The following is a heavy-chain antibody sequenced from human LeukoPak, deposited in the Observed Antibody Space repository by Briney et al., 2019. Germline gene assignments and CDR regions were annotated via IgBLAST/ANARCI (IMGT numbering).Heavy chain of an antibody. J-gene: IGHJ4*02. CDR2: IYHSGST. Sequence: LESLSLTCAVSGYSISSGYYWGWIRQPPGKGREWIGSIYHSGSTYYNPSLKSRVTISVDTSKNQFSLKLSSVTAADTAVYYCAGAPPRTIFGVVISLLYFDYWGQGTLVTVSS. CDR1: GYSISSGYY. CDR3: AGAPPRTIFGVVISLLYFDY. V-gene: IGHV4-38-2*01. D-gene: IGHD3-3*01.